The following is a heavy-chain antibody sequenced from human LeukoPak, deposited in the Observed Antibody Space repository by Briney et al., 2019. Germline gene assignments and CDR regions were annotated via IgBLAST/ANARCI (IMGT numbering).Heavy chain of an antibody. J-gene: IGHJ6*02. CDR2: IYHSGST. V-gene: IGHV4-30-2*01. D-gene: IGHD3-22*01. Sequence: SETLSLTCTVSGGSISSGGYYWSWIRQPPGKGLEWIGYIYHSGSTYYDPSLKSRVTISVDRSKNQFSLKLSSVTAADTAVYYCARESITMIGMDVWGQGTTVTVSS. CDR3: ARESITMIGMDV. CDR1: GGSISSGGYY.